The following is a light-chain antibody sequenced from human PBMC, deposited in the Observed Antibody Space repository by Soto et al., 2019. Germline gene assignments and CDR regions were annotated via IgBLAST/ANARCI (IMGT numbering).Light chain of an antibody. CDR1: GSDVGAYNY. J-gene: IGLJ1*01. CDR2: EVS. Sequence: QSALTQPASVSGSPGQSITISCTGTGSDVGAYNYVSWFQHHPGKAPKLIIYEVSYRPSGVSNRFSGSKSGDTASLTISGLQAEDEADYYCSSFTNTITRYAFGTGTKLTVL. V-gene: IGLV2-14*01. CDR3: SSFTNTITRYA.